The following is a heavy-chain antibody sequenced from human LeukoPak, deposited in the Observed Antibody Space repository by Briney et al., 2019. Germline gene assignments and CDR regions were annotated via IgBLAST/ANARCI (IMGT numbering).Heavy chain of an antibody. CDR3: AKGVGATGYYFDY. CDR1: GFTFDDYA. Sequence: GGSLRLSCAASGFTFDDYAMHWVRQAPGKGLEWVSGISWNSGSIGYADSVKGRFTISRDNAKNSLYLQMNSLRAEDTALYYCAKGVGATGYYFDYWGQETLVTVSS. CDR2: ISWNSGSI. D-gene: IGHD1-26*01. J-gene: IGHJ4*02. V-gene: IGHV3-9*01.